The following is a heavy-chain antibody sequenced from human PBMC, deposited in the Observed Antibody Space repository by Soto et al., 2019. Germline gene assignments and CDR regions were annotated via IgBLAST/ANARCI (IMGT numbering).Heavy chain of an antibody. D-gene: IGHD1-1*01. CDR3: AREPATAKPEGVDF. CDR1: VYTFSYYY. Sequence: XSVKVSCKASVYTFSYYYIHWVRQAPGQGLEWMGWINPNSGGTKYAPKFQGGVTMTRDTSITTAYMELSRLRSGDTAVYYCAREPATAKPEGVDFWGQGTLGGHRLL. J-gene: IGHJ4*02. V-gene: IGHV1-2*02. CDR2: INPNSGGT.